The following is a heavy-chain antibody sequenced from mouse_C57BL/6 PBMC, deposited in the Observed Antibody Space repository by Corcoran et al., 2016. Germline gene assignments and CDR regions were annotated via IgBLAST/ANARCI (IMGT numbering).Heavy chain of an antibody. CDR3: ARSKYDYENYFDY. D-gene: IGHD2-4*01. J-gene: IGHJ2*01. CDR1: GYTFTDYY. CDR2: INPYNGGT. Sequence: EVQLQQSGPVLVKPGASVKMSCKASGYTFTDYYMNWVKQSHGKSLEWIGVINPYNGGTSYNQKFKGKATLTVDKSSSTAYMELNSLTSEDSAVYYCARSKYDYENYFDYWGQGTTLTVSS. V-gene: IGHV1-19*01.